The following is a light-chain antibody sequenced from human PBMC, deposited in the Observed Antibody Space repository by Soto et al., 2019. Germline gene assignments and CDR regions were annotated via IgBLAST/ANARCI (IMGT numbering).Light chain of an antibody. CDR2: GAS. CDR1: QGVSSN. CDR3: QQYNNWPRT. V-gene: IGKV3-15*01. J-gene: IGKJ1*01. Sequence: EIVMTQSPATLSVSPGERATLSCRASQGVSSNLAWYQQKPGQAPRLLIYGASTRATGIPARFSGSGSGTEFTLTISSLQSEDFAVCYCQQYNNWPRTFGQGTKVDI.